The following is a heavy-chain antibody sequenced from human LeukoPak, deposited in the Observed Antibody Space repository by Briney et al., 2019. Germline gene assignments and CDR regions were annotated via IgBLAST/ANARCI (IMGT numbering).Heavy chain of an antibody. CDR2: ITNSGSTI. CDR1: GFSFSDYY. Sequence: GGSPRLSRAAPGFSFSDYYMSWVRQAPGKGLEGISYITNSGSTIYYAESGKGRFTIPRDDDKNSLYLQMNNLRAEDTAVYYCARDRDCGTTTCSVDYWGQGTLVTVSS. V-gene: IGHV3-11*01. J-gene: IGHJ4*02. CDR3: ARDRDCGTTTCSVDY. D-gene: IGHD2-2*01.